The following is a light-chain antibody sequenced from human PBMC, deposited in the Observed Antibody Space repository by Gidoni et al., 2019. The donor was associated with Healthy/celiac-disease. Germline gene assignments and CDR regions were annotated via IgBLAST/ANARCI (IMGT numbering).Light chain of an antibody. CDR1: SSNIGNNY. Sequence: QSVLTQPPSVPAAPGQTVTISCSGSSSNIGNNYVSWYQQLPGTAPKLLIYDNNKRPSGIPDRFSGSKSGTSATLGITGLQTGDEADYYCGTWDSSLSAFYVFGTGTKVTVL. CDR3: GTWDSSLSAFYV. V-gene: IGLV1-51*01. CDR2: DNN. J-gene: IGLJ1*01.